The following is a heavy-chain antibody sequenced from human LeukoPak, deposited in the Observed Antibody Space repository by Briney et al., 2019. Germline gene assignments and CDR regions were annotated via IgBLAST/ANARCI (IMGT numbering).Heavy chain of an antibody. Sequence: SETLSLTCIVSGYSISSDYYWGWIRQPPGKGLEWIGNIYHSGSTNYNPSLKSRVTMSVDTSKNQFSLKLSSVTAADTAVYYCARLVGAKGYYYMDVWGKGTTVTISS. CDR3: ARLVGAKGYYYMDV. CDR2: IYHSGST. V-gene: IGHV4-38-2*02. CDR1: GYSISSDYY. J-gene: IGHJ6*03. D-gene: IGHD1-26*01.